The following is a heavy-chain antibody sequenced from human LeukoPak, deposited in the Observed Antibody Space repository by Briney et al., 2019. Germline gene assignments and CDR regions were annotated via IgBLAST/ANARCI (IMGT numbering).Heavy chain of an antibody. CDR2: ISSGSSYI. CDR3: ARRLDSSSWYADY. D-gene: IGHD6-13*01. J-gene: IGHJ4*02. V-gene: IGHV3-21*01. Sequence: GGSLRLSCAASGFTFSRYSMNWVRQAPGKGLEWVSSISSGSSYIYYADSGKGRFTISRDNAKNSLYLQMNSLRAEDTAVYYCARRLDSSSWYADYWGQGTLVTVSS. CDR1: GFTFSRYS.